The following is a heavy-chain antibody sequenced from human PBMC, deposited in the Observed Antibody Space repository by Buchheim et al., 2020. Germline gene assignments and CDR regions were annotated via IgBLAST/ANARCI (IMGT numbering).Heavy chain of an antibody. V-gene: IGHV3-7*01. J-gene: IGHJ5*02. CDR3: ARGRGYFYSNEDNWPDP. Sequence: EVQLVESGGGLVQPGGSLRLSCAASGFTFTSYWMSWVRQAPGKGPEWVANIKQDGSEKHYVDSVKGRFTISRDNAKNSVSLLMNSLRAEDTAMYYCARGRGYFYSNEDNWPDPWGQGTL. CDR1: GFTFTSYW. CDR2: IKQDGSEK. D-gene: IGHD1-1*01.